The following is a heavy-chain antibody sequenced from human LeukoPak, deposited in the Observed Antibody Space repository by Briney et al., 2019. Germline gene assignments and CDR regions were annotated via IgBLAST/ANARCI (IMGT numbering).Heavy chain of an antibody. J-gene: IGHJ4*02. D-gene: IGHD3-10*01. CDR3: ATHLFYGSGSPFDY. CDR2: IYYSGST. CDR1: GGSISSSSYY. Sequence: SETLSLTCTVSGGSISSSSYYWGWIRQPPGKGLEWIGSIYYSGSTYYNPSLKSRVTMSVDTSKNHFSLKLSSVTAADTAVYYCATHLFYGSGSPFDYWGQGTLVTFSS. V-gene: IGHV4-39*01.